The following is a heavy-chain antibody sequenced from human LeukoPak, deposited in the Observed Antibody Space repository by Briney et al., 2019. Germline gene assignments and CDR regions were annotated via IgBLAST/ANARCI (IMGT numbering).Heavy chain of an antibody. D-gene: IGHD6-19*01. J-gene: IGHJ4*02. V-gene: IGHV3-30-3*01. CDR2: ISYDGSNK. CDR3: AKARYTAGWYTFDY. Sequence: GGSLRLSCAASGFTFSSYAMHWVRQAPGKGLEWVAVISYDGSNKYYTDSVKGRFTTSRDNPKNTLYLEMNNLRAEDTALYYCAKARYTAGWYTFDYWGQGTQVTVSS. CDR1: GFTFSSYA.